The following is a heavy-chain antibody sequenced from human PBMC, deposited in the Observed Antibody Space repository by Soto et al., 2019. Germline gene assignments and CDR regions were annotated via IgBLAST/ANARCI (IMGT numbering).Heavy chain of an antibody. CDR3: TRHVSSSWQQGFDP. D-gene: IGHD6-13*01. CDR2: IRSKANSYAT. V-gene: IGHV3-73*01. J-gene: IGHJ5*02. CDR1: GFTFSGSA. Sequence: GGSLRLSCAASGFTFSGSAMHWVRQASGKGLEWVGRIRSKANSYATAYAASVKGRFTISRDDSKNTAYLQMNSLKTEDTAVYYCTRHVSSSWQQGFDPWGQGTLVTVSS.